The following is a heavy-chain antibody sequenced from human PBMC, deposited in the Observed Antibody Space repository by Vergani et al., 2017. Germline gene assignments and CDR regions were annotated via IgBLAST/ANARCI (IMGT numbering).Heavy chain of an antibody. CDR1: GFTSSYYG. Sequence: QVHLVESGGGVVQPGRSLRLSCVVSGFTSSYYGMHWVRQAPGKGLEWVAVISYDGTQKYYADSVKGRFTISRDNSKSTLYLQINSLRPEDTAVYFCARGDRWSLRVSAPGDYWGQGTLVTVSS. CDR3: ARGDRWSLRVSAPGDY. CDR2: ISYDGTQK. J-gene: IGHJ4*02. D-gene: IGHD3-10*01. V-gene: IGHV3-30*03.